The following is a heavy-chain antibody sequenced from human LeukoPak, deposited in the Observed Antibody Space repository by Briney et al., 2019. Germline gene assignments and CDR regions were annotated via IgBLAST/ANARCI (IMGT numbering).Heavy chain of an antibody. J-gene: IGHJ5*02. V-gene: IGHV4-34*01. Sequence: PSETLSLTCAVYGGSFSGYYWSWIRQPPGKGLEWIGEINHSGSTNYNPSLKSRVTISVDTSKNQFSLKLNSVTAADTAVYYCARFYGSGYNWFDPWGQGTLVTVSS. CDR3: ARFYGSGYNWFDP. CDR1: GGSFSGYY. CDR2: INHSGST. D-gene: IGHD3-10*01.